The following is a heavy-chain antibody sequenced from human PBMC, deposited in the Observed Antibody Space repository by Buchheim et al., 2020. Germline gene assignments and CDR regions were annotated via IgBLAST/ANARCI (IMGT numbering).Heavy chain of an antibody. CDR1: GGSFSGYY. Sequence: QVQLQQWGAGLLKPSETLSLTCAVYGGSFSGYYWSWIRQPPGKGLEWIGEINHSGSTNYNPSLKSRVTIPVDTSKNQFSLKLSSVTAADTAVYYCARALGWATMVRGVLDVWGQGTT. J-gene: IGHJ6*02. D-gene: IGHD3-10*01. CDR2: INHSGST. V-gene: IGHV4-34*01. CDR3: ARALGWATMVRGVLDV.